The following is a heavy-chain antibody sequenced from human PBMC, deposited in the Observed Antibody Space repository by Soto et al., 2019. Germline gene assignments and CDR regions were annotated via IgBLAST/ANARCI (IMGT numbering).Heavy chain of an antibody. D-gene: IGHD2-21*01. J-gene: IGHJ5*02. CDR3: ARIGAYCSGSCYSWFDP. Sequence: SSETLSLTCTVSGGSISSGDYYWSWIRQPPGKGLEWIGYIYYSGSTDYNPSLKSRLTISVDTSKNQFSLKLSSVTAADTAVYYCARIGAYCSGSCYSWFDPWGQGTLVTVSS. CDR2: IYYSGST. CDR1: GGSISSGDYY. V-gene: IGHV4-30-4*01.